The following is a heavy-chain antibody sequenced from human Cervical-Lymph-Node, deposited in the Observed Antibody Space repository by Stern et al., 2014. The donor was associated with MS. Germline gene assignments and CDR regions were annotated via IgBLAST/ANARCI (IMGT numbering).Heavy chain of an antibody. V-gene: IGHV4-59*01. CDR2: IYYSGST. CDR3: ARDKGMFFL. D-gene: IGHD2/OR15-2a*01. J-gene: IGHJ4*01. Sequence: VQLVESGPGLVKPSETLSLTCTVSGGSITNYYWSWIRQPPGKGLGGIGYIYYSGSTNYNRSLKSRVTISVDTSKNQFSLKLSSVTAADTAVYYCARDKGMFFLWGQGTLVTVSA. CDR1: GGSITNYY.